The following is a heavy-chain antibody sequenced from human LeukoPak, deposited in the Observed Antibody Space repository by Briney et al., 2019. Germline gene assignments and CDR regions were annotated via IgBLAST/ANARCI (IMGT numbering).Heavy chain of an antibody. Sequence: GASVKVSCKAPGGTFSSYAISWVRQAPGQGLEWMGRIIPIFGIANYAQKFQGRVTITADKSTSTAYMELSSLRSEDTAVYYCALAYCGGDCYESAEYFQHWGQGTLVTVSS. D-gene: IGHD2-21*02. J-gene: IGHJ1*01. CDR3: ALAYCGGDCYESAEYFQH. V-gene: IGHV1-69*04. CDR2: IIPIFGIA. CDR1: GGTFSSYA.